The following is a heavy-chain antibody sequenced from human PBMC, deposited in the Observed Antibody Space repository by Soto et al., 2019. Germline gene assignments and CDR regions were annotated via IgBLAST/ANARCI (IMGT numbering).Heavy chain of an antibody. Sequence: PSETLSLTCAVSGDSISSYYCMWIRQPPGKGLESIGYLYYGRSANYNPSLKSRLTLSVDTSTNQCSLKLSSMTAADTAVYYCVRHAQWIIRAYWGQGSLVTVSS. CDR2: LYYGRSA. D-gene: IGHD5-12*01. J-gene: IGHJ4*02. CDR1: GDSISSYY. V-gene: IGHV4-59*08. CDR3: VRHAQWIIRAY.